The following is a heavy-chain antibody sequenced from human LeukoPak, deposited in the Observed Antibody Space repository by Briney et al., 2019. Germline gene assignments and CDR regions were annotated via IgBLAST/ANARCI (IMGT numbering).Heavy chain of an antibody. CDR2: IYYSGSI. CDR3: ARVPYGDYLADY. V-gene: IGHV4-59*01. J-gene: IGHJ4*02. CDR1: GASISSYY. Sequence: SETLSLTCTVSGASISSYYWSWIRQPPGKGLEWIGDIYYSGSIKYNPSLKSRVTMSVDTSKNQFSLKLSSVTAADTAIYYCARVPYGDYLADYWGQGTLVTVSS. D-gene: IGHD4-17*01.